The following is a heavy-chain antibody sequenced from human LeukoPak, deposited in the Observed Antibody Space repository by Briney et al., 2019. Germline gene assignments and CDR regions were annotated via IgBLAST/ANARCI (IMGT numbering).Heavy chain of an antibody. CDR3: AKDHIRRDGYSDFDY. CDR2: ISDSGTGT. CDR1: GFTFKNYE. J-gene: IGHJ4*02. D-gene: IGHD5-24*01. Sequence: PGGSLRLSCAASGFTFKNYEMNWVRQASGKGLEWVSGISDSGTGTYYADSVKGRFTISRDNSKNTLFLQMNSLRAEDTAVYYCAKDHIRRDGYSDFDYWGQGTLVTVSS. V-gene: IGHV3-23*01.